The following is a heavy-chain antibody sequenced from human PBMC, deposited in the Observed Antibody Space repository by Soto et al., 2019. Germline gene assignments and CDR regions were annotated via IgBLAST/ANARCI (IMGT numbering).Heavy chain of an antibody. J-gene: IGHJ4*02. CDR2: IGPSGNT. CDR1: GLTFSTYA. CDR3: ANRVVAHHNFDF. Sequence: GGSLRLSCVASGLTFSTYAMSWVRQAPGKGLEWVSTIGPSGNTYYPDSVKGRFTISRDNSKNTLYLQMNSLRADDTAVYYCANRVVAHHNFDFWGQGTLVTVSS. D-gene: IGHD3-22*01. V-gene: IGHV3-23*01.